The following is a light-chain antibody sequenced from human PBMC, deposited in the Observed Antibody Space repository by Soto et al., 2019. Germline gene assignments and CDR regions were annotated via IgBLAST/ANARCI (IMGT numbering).Light chain of an antibody. CDR2: AAS. J-gene: IGKJ2*01. Sequence: DIQLTQSPSFLSASVGDRVTITCRASQGISSYLAWYQQKPGKAPKLLIYAASTLQSGVPSRFSGSGSGTEFTLTIGSLQPEDFATYYCRQLNTYPLYTFGQGTKLEIK. V-gene: IGKV1-9*01. CDR3: RQLNTYPLYT. CDR1: QGISSY.